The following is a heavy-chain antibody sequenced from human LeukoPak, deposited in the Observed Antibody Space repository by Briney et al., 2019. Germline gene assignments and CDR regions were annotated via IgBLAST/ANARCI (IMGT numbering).Heavy chain of an antibody. J-gene: IGHJ4*02. V-gene: IGHV3-72*01. Sequence: GGSLRLSCAASGFSITDHYMDWVRQAPGKGLEWVGRTRNKPNGYTTDYGTSVKGRFTVSRDDSENSLYLQMNSLKTEDTAVYYCTRVRHGDYFDYWGQGTMVTVSS. D-gene: IGHD4-17*01. CDR2: TRNKPNGYTT. CDR3: TRVRHGDYFDY. CDR1: GFSITDHY.